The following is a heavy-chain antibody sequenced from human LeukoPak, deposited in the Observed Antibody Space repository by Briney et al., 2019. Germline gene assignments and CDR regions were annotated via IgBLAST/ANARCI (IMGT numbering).Heavy chain of an antibody. J-gene: IGHJ4*02. V-gene: IGHV3-48*03. CDR3: ASKWFR. D-gene: IGHD3-22*01. Sequence: GVSLRLSRAASVFTFRNYEMHWVRQAPGKGLEWVSVISSSATRTLYADSVEGRFPISRDNANNSLYLQMNGLRAEDTAVYYCASKWFRWRRGTLVTVSS. CDR1: VFTFRNYE. CDR2: ISSSATRT.